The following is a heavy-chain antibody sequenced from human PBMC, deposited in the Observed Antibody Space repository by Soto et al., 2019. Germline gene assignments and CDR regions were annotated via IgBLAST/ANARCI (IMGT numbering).Heavy chain of an antibody. CDR3: AKDVEDVFWFDP. V-gene: IGHV3-23*01. Sequence: PGGSLRLSCAASGFTFSSYAMSWVRQAPGKWLEWVSAISGSGGSTYYADSVKGRFTISRDNSKNTLYLQMNSLRAEDTAVYYCAKDVEDVFWFDPWGQGXLVTVYS. CDR1: GFTFSSYA. J-gene: IGHJ5*02. CDR2: ISGSGGST.